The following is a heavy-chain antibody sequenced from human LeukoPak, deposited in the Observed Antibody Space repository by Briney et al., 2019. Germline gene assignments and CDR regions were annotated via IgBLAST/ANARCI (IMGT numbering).Heavy chain of an antibody. D-gene: IGHD3-10*01. Sequence: ASVKVSCKASGYTFTGYYMHWVRQAPGQGLEWMGWINPNSGGTNYAQKFQGRVTMTRDTSISIAYMELSRLRSDDTAVYYCARDFSDYYGSGYYFDYWGQGTLVTVSS. J-gene: IGHJ4*02. V-gene: IGHV1-2*02. CDR1: GYTFTGYY. CDR3: ARDFSDYYGSGYYFDY. CDR2: INPNSGGT.